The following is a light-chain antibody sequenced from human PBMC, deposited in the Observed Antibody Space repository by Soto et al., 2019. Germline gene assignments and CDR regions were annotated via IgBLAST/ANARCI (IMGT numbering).Light chain of an antibody. CDR1: EFLSSSY. V-gene: IGKV3-20*01. CDR3: DTQGT. J-gene: IGKJ2*01. Sequence: EIVLTQSQGTLSLSPGERATLSCRASEFLSSSYLVWYQQKPGQAPRLLIYAASRRATGIPDRFIGSGTATEDTLAINSLAHEECAVYYCDTQGTFGEGTILEI. CDR2: AAS.